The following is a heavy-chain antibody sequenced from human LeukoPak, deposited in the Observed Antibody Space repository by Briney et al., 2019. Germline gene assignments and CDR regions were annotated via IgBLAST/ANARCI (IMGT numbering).Heavy chain of an antibody. D-gene: IGHD6-6*01. Sequence: ASVKVSCKASGYTFTSYYMHWVRQAPGQGLEWMGRINPNSGGTNYAQKFQGRVTMTRDTSISTAYMELSRLRSDDTAVYYCARAYNGYSSSSPKGYWGQGTLVTVSS. V-gene: IGHV1-2*06. CDR3: ARAYNGYSSSSPKGY. CDR1: GYTFTSYY. J-gene: IGHJ4*02. CDR2: INPNSGGT.